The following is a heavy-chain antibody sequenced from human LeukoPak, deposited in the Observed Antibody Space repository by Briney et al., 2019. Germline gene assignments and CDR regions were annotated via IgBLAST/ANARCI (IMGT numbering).Heavy chain of an antibody. D-gene: IGHD3-10*01. Sequence: GGSLRLSCEASGFTVSNNYMSWVRQAPGKGLEWVSLIYSDDSTYYPDSVKGRFTISRDNSKNTLYLQMNSLRAEDTAVYYCAGYGSGTYYNVCWGQGTLVTVSS. CDR1: GFTVSNNY. CDR3: AGYGSGTYYNVC. V-gene: IGHV3-66*01. CDR2: IYSDDST. J-gene: IGHJ4*02.